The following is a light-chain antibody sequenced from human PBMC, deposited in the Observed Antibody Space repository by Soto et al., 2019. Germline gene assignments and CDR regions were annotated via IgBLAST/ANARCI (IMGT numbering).Light chain of an antibody. CDR3: QQYNSYST. CDR2: DVS. J-gene: IGKJ1*01. CDR1: QGISGR. Sequence: DIQMTQSPSTLSASVGDRVTITCRASQGISGRLAWYQQKPWKAPNLLIYDVSNLESGVPSRFSGTGSGTEFTLTINSLQPDDFATYYCQQYNSYSTFGPGTKVEVK. V-gene: IGKV1-5*01.